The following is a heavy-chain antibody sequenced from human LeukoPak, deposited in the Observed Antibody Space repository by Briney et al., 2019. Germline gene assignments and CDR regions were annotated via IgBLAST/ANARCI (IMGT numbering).Heavy chain of an antibody. J-gene: IGHJ2*01. CDR2: IYYSGST. V-gene: IGHV4-39*07. CDR1: GGSISSSSYY. Sequence: SETLSLTCTVSGGSISSSSYYWGWIRQPPGKGLEWIGSIYYSGSTYYNPSLKSRVTISVDTSKNQFSLKLSSVTAADTAVYYCARSPIAAAGTGDWYFDLWGRGTLVTVSS. D-gene: IGHD6-13*01. CDR3: ARSPIAAAGTGDWYFDL.